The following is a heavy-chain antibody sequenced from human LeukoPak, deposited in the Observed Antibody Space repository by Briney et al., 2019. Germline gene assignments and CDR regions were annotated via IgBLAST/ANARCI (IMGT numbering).Heavy chain of an antibody. CDR2: IYYSGST. CDR3: ARVVRSAVAEYFQH. Sequence: PSETLSLTCPVSGGSISSGGYYWSWIRQHPGQGLGGIGYIYYSGSTYYNPSLKRRVTISVDTSKNHFSLKLSSVTAADTAVYYCARVVRSAVAEYFQHWGQGTLVTVSS. V-gene: IGHV4-31*03. CDR1: GGSISSGGYY. J-gene: IGHJ1*01.